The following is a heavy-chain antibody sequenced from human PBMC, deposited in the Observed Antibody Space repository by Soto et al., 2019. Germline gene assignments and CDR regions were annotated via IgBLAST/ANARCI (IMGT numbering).Heavy chain of an antibody. CDR1: GGSISSYY. CDR3: ARRYGSAFDI. Sequence: SETLSRTCTVSGGSISSYYWSWIRQPPGKGLEWIGYIYYSGSTNYNPSLKSRVTISVDTSKNQFSLKLSSVTAADTAVYYCARRYGSAFDIWGQGTMVTVS. J-gene: IGHJ3*02. V-gene: IGHV4-59*01. D-gene: IGHD3-10*01. CDR2: IYYSGST.